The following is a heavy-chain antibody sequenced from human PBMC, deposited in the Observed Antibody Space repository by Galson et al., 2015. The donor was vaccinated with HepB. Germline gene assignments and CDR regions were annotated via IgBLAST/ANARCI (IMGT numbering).Heavy chain of an antibody. CDR2: INPSGST. CDR1: GGSFSGYY. D-gene: IGHD2-2*02. Sequence: DTLSLTCAVYGGSFSGYYRSWIRQPPGKGLEWIGEINPSGSTKYNPSLKSRVTISLDTSKNQFSLNLKSVTAADTAMYYCARVRGYCSSTRCYTFFDSWGQGTLVTVSS. J-gene: IGHJ4*02. CDR3: ARVRGYCSSTRCYTFFDS. V-gene: IGHV4-34*01.